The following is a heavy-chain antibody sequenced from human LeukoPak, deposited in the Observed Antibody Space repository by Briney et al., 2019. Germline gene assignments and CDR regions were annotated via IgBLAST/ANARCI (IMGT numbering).Heavy chain of an antibody. CDR3: ARRRYCSDGSCYDY. J-gene: IGHJ4*02. CDR2: IYYSGST. CDR1: GGSISSSSYY. D-gene: IGHD2-15*01. Sequence: SETLSLTCTVSGGSISSSSYYWGWIRQPPGKGLEWIGSIYYSGSTYYNPSLKSRVTISVDTSKNQFSLKLSSVTAADTAVYYCARRRYCSDGSCYDYWGQGTLVTVSS. V-gene: IGHV4-39*01.